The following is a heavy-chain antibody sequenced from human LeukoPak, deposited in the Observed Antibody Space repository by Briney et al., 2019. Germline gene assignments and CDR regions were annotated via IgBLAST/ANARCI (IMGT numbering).Heavy chain of an antibody. CDR1: GYTLTAYY. V-gene: IGHV1-2*06. CDR3: ARPYYESSGLYVDAFDI. Sequence: ASVKVSCKASGYTLTAYYLLWVRQAPGQGLEWMGRINPNSGGTTYAQKFQGRVTMTRDTSIGTAYMELSSLRSDDTAVYYCARPYYESSGLYVDAFDIWGQGTMVTVSS. J-gene: IGHJ3*02. D-gene: IGHD3-22*01. CDR2: INPNSGGT.